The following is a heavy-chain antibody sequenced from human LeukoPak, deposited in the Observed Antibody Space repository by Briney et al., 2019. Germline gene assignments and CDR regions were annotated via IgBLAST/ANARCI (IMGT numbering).Heavy chain of an antibody. D-gene: IGHD1-26*01. V-gene: IGHV4-39*01. CDR2: IYYSGST. CDR1: GGSISSSSYY. Sequence: SETLSLTCTVSGGSISSSSYYWGWIRQPPGKGLEWIGSIYYSGSTHYNPSLKSRVTISVDTSKNQFSLKLGSVTAADTAVYYCARSPVGATKGAFDYWGQGTLVTVSS. J-gene: IGHJ4*02. CDR3: ARSPVGATKGAFDY.